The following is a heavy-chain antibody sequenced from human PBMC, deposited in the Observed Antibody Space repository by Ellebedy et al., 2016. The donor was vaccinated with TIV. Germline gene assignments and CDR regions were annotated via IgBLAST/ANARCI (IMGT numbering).Heavy chain of an antibody. V-gene: IGHV3-66*04. CDR3: ARHPNYWYFDL. J-gene: IGHJ2*01. Sequence: GESLKISCAASGFTVSRNYMSWVRQASGKGLEWVSVLHRGGTAYYADSVKGRFNISRDDSKNTLYLQMNSLRVEDTAMYYCARHPNYWYFDLWGRGTLVTVSS. CDR1: GFTVSRNY. D-gene: IGHD5-24*01. CDR2: LHRGGTA.